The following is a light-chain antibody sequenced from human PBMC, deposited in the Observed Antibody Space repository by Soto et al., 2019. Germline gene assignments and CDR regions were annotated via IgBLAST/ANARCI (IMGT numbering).Light chain of an antibody. J-gene: IGKJ5*01. Sequence: EIVMTQSPATLSVSPGERATLSCRDSQIVSSNLAWYQQKPGQAPRLLIYGAPTRATGIPARFSGSGSGTEFTLTISSLQSEDLAVYYCKQDNNWPPVTFGQGTRLEIK. V-gene: IGKV3-15*01. CDR2: GAP. CDR1: QIVSSN. CDR3: KQDNNWPPVT.